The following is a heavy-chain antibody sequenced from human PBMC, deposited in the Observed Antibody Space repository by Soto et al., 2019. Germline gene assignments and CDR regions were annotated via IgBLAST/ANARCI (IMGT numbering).Heavy chain of an antibody. Sequence: SETLSLTCTVSGDSINNYYWSRIRQPPGKRLEWIGYIYYTGSTTYNPSLESRVTMSVDTSKNQFSLKLSSVNAADTAVYYCAKYRRTAAEGFTLDYWGRGTLVTVSS. CDR2: IYYTGST. J-gene: IGHJ4*02. CDR3: AKYRRTAAEGFTLDY. D-gene: IGHD6-13*01. CDR1: GDSINNYY. V-gene: IGHV4-59*01.